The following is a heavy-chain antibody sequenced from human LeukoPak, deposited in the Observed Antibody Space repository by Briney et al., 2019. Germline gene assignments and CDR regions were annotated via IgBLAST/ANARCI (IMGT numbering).Heavy chain of an antibody. Sequence: SETLSLTCTVSGDSITSYYWSWIRQPPGKGLEWISNIYYSGSTNYNPSLKSRVTISVDTSKNQISLNLTSVTAADTAVYYCARVFYGSGSYYYFDYWGQGTLVTVSS. CDR3: ARVFYGSGSYYYFDY. J-gene: IGHJ4*02. D-gene: IGHD3-10*01. CDR1: GDSITSYY. CDR2: IYYSGST. V-gene: IGHV4-59*01.